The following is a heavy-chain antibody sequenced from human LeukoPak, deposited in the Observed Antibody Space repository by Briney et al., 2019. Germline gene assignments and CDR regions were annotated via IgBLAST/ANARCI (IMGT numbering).Heavy chain of an antibody. CDR3: GRDRYSQY. V-gene: IGHV3-7*01. CDR1: GFSFGSFW. CDR2: IKEDGSEE. D-gene: IGHD1-14*01. Sequence: GGSLRLSCVASGFSFGSFWMSWVRQAPGKGLEWVANIKEDGSEEHYLESVKGRFTISRDNAKNIVFLQMNSLREEDSAVYYCGRDRYSQYWGKGTGVIVSS. J-gene: IGHJ1*01.